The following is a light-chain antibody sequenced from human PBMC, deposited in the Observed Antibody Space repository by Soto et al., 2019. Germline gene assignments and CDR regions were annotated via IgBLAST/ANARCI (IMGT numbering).Light chain of an antibody. CDR1: QNILYSPNNKNY. Sequence: DIVMTQSPDSLAVSLGERATINCKSSQNILYSPNNKNYLAWYQQKPGQPPKLLTYLASTRQAGVPDRFSGSGSETDFTLTISSVQSEDVAVYYCLQYYNSYTFGQGTKLEI. CDR3: LQYYNSYT. CDR2: LAS. V-gene: IGKV4-1*01. J-gene: IGKJ2*01.